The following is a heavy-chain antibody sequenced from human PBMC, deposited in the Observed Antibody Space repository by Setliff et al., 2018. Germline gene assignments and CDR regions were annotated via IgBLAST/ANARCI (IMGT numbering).Heavy chain of an antibody. CDR1: GYTFNSYA. CDR3: VREGVDTRSSTDYRYYMDV. J-gene: IGHJ6*03. V-gene: IGHV1-69*05. CDR2: TIPMFGST. D-gene: IGHD3-22*01. Sequence: SVKVSCKASGYTFNSYAMGWMRQAPGQRLEWMGGTIPMFGSTTYAQKFQGRVTIITDESTTTAYMELSSLGSGDTAVYYCVREGVDTRSSTDYRYYMDVWGKGTTVTVSS.